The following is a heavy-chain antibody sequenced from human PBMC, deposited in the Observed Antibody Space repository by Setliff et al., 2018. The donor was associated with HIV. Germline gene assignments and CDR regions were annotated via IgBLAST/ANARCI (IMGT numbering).Heavy chain of an antibody. CDR1: GYSFTSYW. D-gene: IGHD3-10*01. CDR2: IYPGDSDT. CDR3: ASQIMVRGVSLYGMDV. V-gene: IGHV5-51*01. J-gene: IGHJ6*02. Sequence: GESLKISCKGSGYSFTSYWIGWVRQMPGKGLEWMGIIYPGDSDTRYSPSFQGQVTISADKSISTAYLQWSSLEASDTAMCYCASQIMVRGVSLYGMDVWGQGTTVTVSS.